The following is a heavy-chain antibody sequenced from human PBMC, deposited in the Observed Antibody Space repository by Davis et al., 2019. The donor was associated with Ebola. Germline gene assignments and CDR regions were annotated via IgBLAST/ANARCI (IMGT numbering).Heavy chain of an antibody. CDR2: ISYDGSNK. J-gene: IGHJ4*02. CDR1: GFTFSSYA. V-gene: IGHV3-30-3*01. CDR3: ARDRWSSGRKGYFDY. D-gene: IGHD6-19*01. Sequence: GESLKISCAASGFTFSSYAMHWVRQAPGKGLEWVAVISYDGSNKSYADSVKGRFTISRDNSKNTLYLQMNSLRAEDTAVYYCARDRWSSGRKGYFDYWGQGTLVTVSS.